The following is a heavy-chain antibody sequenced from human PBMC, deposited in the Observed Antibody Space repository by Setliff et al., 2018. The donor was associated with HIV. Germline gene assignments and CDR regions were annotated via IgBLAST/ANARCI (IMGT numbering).Heavy chain of an antibody. CDR1: NGSFSEYY. CDR2: ISHGGRS. D-gene: IGHD3-22*01. V-gene: IGHV4-34*01. J-gene: IGHJ4*02. CDR3: ALLEVPLIEGISPAL. Sequence: SETLSLTCAVSNGSFSEYYWTWVRQPPGKGLEWIGEISHGGRSTYNPSLKSRVAISVDTSKNQFSLKLNTVTAADTALYFCALLEVPLIEGISPALWGQGTLVTVSS.